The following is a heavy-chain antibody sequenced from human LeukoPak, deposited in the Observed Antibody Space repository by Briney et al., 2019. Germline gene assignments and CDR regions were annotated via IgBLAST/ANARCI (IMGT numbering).Heavy chain of an antibody. CDR2: IYYSGST. CDR1: GGSISSGGYY. CDR3: ASLLNGGVAHWFDP. Sequence: SETLSLTCTVSGGSISSGGYYWSWIRRHPGKGLEWIGYIYYSGSTYYNPSLKSRVTISVDTSKNQFSLKLSSVTAADTAVYYCASLLNGGVAHWFDPWGQGALVTVSS. D-gene: IGHD7-27*01. J-gene: IGHJ5*02. V-gene: IGHV4-31*03.